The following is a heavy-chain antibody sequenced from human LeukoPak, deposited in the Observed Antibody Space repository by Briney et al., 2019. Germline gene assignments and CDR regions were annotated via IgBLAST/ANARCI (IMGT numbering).Heavy chain of an antibody. CDR2: TKEDGSEK. D-gene: IGHD2-21*01. CDR1: GFTFSSYS. Sequence: GGSLRLSCAASGFTFSSYSMNWVRQAPGKGLEWVANTKEDGSEKYYVDSVKGRFTISRDNAKNSLYLQMNSLRVEDTAVYYCVREGYFVFDFWGQGALVTVSS. CDR3: VREGYFVFDF. J-gene: IGHJ4*02. V-gene: IGHV3-7*01.